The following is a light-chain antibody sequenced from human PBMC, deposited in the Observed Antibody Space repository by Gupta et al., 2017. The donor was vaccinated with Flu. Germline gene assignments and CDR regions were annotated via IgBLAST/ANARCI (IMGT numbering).Light chain of an antibody. CDR2: DDS. J-gene: IGLJ3*02. CDR3: QVWDSSSDLGV. CDR1: NIGSKS. V-gene: IGLV3-21*03. Sequence: SYVLTQPPSVSVAPGKTAIITCGGNNIGSKSVHWYQQRPGQAPVLVGYDDSDRPSGIPERFSGSNSGNTANLTISRVEAGDEADDDGQVWDSSSDLGVFGGGTKLTVL.